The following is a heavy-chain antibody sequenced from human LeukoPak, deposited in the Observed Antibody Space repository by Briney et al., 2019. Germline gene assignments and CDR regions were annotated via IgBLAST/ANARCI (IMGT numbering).Heavy chain of an antibody. CDR3: ARRDSSGWYYFDS. V-gene: IGHV5-51*01. Sequence: GESLKISCKGSVYSFSSYWIGWVRQMPGKGLEWMGIIYPGDSDTRYSPSFRGQVTTSADKSITTAYLQWSSLKASDTAMYYCARRDSSGWYYFDSWGQGTLVTVSS. CDR1: VYSFSSYW. J-gene: IGHJ4*02. CDR2: IYPGDSDT. D-gene: IGHD6-19*01.